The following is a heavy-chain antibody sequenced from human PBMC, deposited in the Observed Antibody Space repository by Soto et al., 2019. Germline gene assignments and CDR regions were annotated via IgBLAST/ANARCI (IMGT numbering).Heavy chain of an antibody. V-gene: IGHV3-23*01. CDR3: AKDRRRFLEWSNLPGGLDY. D-gene: IGHD3-3*01. CDR2: ISGSGGST. J-gene: IGHJ4*02. Sequence: GESLKISCAASGFTFSSYAMSWVRQAPGKGLEWVSAISGSGGSTYYADSVKGRFTISRDNSKNTLYLQMNSLRAEDTAVYYCAKDRRRFLEWSNLPGGLDYWGQGTLVTVSS. CDR1: GFTFSSYA.